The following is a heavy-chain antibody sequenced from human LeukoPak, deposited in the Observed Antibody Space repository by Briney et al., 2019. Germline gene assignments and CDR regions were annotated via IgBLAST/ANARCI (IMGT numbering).Heavy chain of an antibody. V-gene: IGHV3-72*01. CDR1: GFTFSDYY. CDR2: IRNKDHRYST. D-gene: IGHD3-3*01. Sequence: GGSLRLSCAVSGFTFSDYYMDWVRQAAGKGLEWVGRIRNKDHRYSTEYAASVKGRFTISRDESKNSLFLQMNSLKIEDTATYYCVRGHDSFDYWGQGTLVAVSS. CDR3: VRGHDSFDY. J-gene: IGHJ4*02.